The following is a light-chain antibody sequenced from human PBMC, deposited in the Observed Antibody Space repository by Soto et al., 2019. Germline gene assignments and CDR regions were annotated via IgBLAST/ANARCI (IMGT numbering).Light chain of an antibody. CDR3: QQYGSSPLMYT. J-gene: IGKJ2*01. Sequence: EIVLTKSPATLSLSPGERATLSCRTSQSVSSSYLAWYQQKPGQTPRLLIYGASSRPTGIPDRFNGSGSGTDFMLTISGLESEDFAVYYCQQYGSSPLMYTFGEATKLEIK. CDR2: GAS. V-gene: IGKV3-20*01. CDR1: QSVSSSY.